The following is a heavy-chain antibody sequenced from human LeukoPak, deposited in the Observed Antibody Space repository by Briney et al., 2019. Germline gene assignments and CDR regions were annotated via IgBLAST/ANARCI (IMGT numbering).Heavy chain of an antibody. D-gene: IGHD6-13*01. J-gene: IGHJ4*02. CDR1: GGSISSYY. CDR3: ARDKPIAAIASYYFDY. CDR2: IYTSGST. V-gene: IGHV4-4*07. Sequence: PSETLSLTCTVSGGSISSYYWSWIRQPAGKGLEWIGRIYTSGSTNYNPSLKSRVTMSVDTSKNQFSLKLSSVTAADTAVYYCARDKPIAAIASYYFDYWGQGTLVTVSS.